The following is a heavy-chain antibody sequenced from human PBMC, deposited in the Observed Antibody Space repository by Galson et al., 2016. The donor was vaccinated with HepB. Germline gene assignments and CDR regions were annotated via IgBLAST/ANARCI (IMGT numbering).Heavy chain of an antibody. CDR1: GFIFDDYA. CDR2: ISWNSGSI. Sequence: SLRLSCAASGFIFDDYAMHWVRQAPGKGLEWVSGISWNSGSIGYADSVKGRFTISRDNAKNSLYLQRNSLRAEDTALYYCAKDFGDYGKDYGNHYYYYGMDVWGQGTTVTVSS. CDR3: AKDFGDYGKDYGNHYYYYGMDV. D-gene: IGHD4-17*01. J-gene: IGHJ6*02. V-gene: IGHV3-9*01.